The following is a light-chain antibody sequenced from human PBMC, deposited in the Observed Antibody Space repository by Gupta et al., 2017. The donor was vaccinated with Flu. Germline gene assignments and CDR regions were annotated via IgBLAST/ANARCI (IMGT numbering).Light chain of an antibody. Sequence: SSSNIGNNYVSWYQQLPGTAPKLLTYDNNKRTSGIPDRFSGSKSGTSATLGITGLQTGDEADYYCAAWDSSLSAVVFGGGTKLTVL. CDR3: AAWDSSLSAVV. J-gene: IGLJ2*01. CDR1: SSNIGNNY. CDR2: DNN. V-gene: IGLV1-51*01.